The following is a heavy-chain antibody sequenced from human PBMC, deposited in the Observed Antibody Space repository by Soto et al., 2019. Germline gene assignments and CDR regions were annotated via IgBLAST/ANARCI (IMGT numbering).Heavy chain of an antibody. CDR1: GFTFSSYA. Sequence: PGGSLRLSCAASGFTFSSYAMSWVRQAPGKGLEWVSAISGSGGSTYYADSVKGRFTISRDNSKNTLYLQMNSLRAEDTAVYYCAKTNGPGYSSGWYGGRDYWGQGTLVTVSS. V-gene: IGHV3-23*01. D-gene: IGHD6-19*01. J-gene: IGHJ4*02. CDR2: ISGSGGST. CDR3: AKTNGPGYSSGWYGGRDY.